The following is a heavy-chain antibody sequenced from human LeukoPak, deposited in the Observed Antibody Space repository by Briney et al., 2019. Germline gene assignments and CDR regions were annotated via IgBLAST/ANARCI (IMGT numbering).Heavy chain of an antibody. CDR3: ARDIWAYYPSYGMDV. CDR1: GFTFSSYS. D-gene: IGHD1-26*01. J-gene: IGHJ6*02. Sequence: GGSLRLSCAASGFTFSSYSMNWVRQAPGKRLEWVSSISSSSSYIYYADSVKGRFTISRDNAKNSLYLQMNSLRAEDTAVYYCARDIWAYYPSYGMDVWGQGTTVTVSS. CDR2: ISSSSSYI. V-gene: IGHV3-21*01.